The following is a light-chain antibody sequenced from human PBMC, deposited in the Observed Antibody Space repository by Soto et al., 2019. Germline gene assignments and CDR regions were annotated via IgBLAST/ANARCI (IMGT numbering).Light chain of an antibody. CDR3: QQYGSSPTWT. Sequence: EIVLTQSPGTLSLSPGERATIYCRASQSVSNNYLAWYQQKPGQAPRLLLYGASSRATGIPDRFSGSGSGTDFTLTISRLEPEDFAVYYCQQYGSSPTWTFGQGTKVDIK. J-gene: IGKJ1*01. V-gene: IGKV3-20*01. CDR2: GAS. CDR1: QSVSNNY.